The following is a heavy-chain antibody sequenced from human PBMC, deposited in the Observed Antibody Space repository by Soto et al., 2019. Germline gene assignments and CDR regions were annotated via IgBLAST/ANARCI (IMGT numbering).Heavy chain of an antibody. CDR1: GGSISSGGYS. J-gene: IGHJ2*01. CDR3: ARGISANGPYWYFDL. V-gene: IGHV4-30-2*01. D-gene: IGHD6-13*01. Sequence: SETLSLTCAVSGGSISSGGYSWSWIRQPPGKGLECIGYISHSGNTYYTPSLKSRVTMSVDRSKNQFSLKLTSVTAADTAVYYCARGISANGPYWYFDLWGRGTLVTVSS. CDR2: ISHSGNT.